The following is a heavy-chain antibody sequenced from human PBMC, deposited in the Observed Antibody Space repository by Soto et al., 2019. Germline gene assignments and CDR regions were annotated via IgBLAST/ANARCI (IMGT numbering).Heavy chain of an antibody. D-gene: IGHD6-19*01. V-gene: IGHV3-30*18. Sequence: PWWSLRLSCAASGFTFCSYGMHWARKAPGKGLEWVAVISYDGSNKYYADSVKGRFTISRDNSKNTLYLQMTSLRAEDTAEYYCAKSSPPQYSSGWYALGMDVSGQGTTLT. CDR2: ISYDGSNK. J-gene: IGHJ6*02. CDR1: GFTFCSYG. CDR3: AKSSPPQYSSGWYALGMDV.